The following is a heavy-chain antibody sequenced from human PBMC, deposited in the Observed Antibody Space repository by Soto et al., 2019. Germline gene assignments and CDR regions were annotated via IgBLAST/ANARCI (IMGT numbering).Heavy chain of an antibody. Sequence: SVKVSCKXSGGTFSSYAISWVRQAPGQGLEWMGGIIPIFGTANYAQKFQGRVTITADESTSTAYMELSSLRSEDTAVYYCARDTMVRGAYWVYGMDVWGQGTTVTVSS. V-gene: IGHV1-69*13. CDR2: IIPIFGTA. CDR1: GGTFSSYA. J-gene: IGHJ6*02. D-gene: IGHD3-10*01. CDR3: ARDTMVRGAYWVYGMDV.